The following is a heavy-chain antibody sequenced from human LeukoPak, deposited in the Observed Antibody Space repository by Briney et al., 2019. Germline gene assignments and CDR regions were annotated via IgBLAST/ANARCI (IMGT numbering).Heavy chain of an antibody. CDR1: GFTFCSYD. Sequence: GGSLRLSCAASGFTFCSYDMHWVRQATGKGLEWVSAIGTAGDTYYPGSVKGRFTISRENAKNSLYLQMNSLRAGDTAVYYCARSRRPSSSWYMNYWGQGTLVTVSS. CDR3: ARSRRPSSSWYMNY. CDR2: IGTAGDT. V-gene: IGHV3-13*01. D-gene: IGHD6-13*01. J-gene: IGHJ4*02.